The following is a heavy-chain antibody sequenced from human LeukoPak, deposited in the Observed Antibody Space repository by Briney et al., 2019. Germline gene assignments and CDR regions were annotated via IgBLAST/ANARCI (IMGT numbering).Heavy chain of an antibody. D-gene: IGHD6-13*01. CDR3: ARGRPMTSIAAAGVNWFDP. CDR1: GFTFDDYG. V-gene: IGHV3-20*04. CDR2: INWNGGST. Sequence: GGSLRLSCAASGFTFDDYGMSWVRQAPGKGLEWVSGINWNGGSTGYADSVKGRFTISRDNAKNSLYLQMNSLRSEDTAVYYCARGRPMTSIAAAGVNWFDPWGQGTLVTVSS. J-gene: IGHJ5*02.